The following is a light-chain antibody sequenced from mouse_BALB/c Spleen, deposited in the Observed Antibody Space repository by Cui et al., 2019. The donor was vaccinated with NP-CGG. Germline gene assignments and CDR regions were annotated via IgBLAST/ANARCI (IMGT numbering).Light chain of an antibody. CDR3: ALWYSNHWV. V-gene: IGLV1*01. CDR2: GTN. J-gene: IGLJ1*01. Sequence: QAAVIQESALTTSPGETVTLTCRSSTGAITTSNYANWVEEKTVHLFTGLISGTNNRAPGVPARFSGSLIGNKAALPITGAQTEDEAIYFCALWYSNHWVFGGGTKLTVL. CDR1: TGAITTSNY.